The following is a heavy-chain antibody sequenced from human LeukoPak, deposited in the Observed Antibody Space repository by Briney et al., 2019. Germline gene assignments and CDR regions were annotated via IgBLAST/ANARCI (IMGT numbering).Heavy chain of an antibody. D-gene: IGHD2-2*01. V-gene: IGHV1-18*01. Sequence: ASVKVSCKASSYTFASYGISWVRQAPGQGLEWMGWISTYNGNTNYAQKLQGRVTMTTDTSTSTAYMELRSLRSDDTAVYYCAREYCSSTSCYSPDYWGQGTLVTVSS. J-gene: IGHJ4*02. CDR3: AREYCSSTSCYSPDY. CDR2: ISTYNGNT. CDR1: SYTFASYG.